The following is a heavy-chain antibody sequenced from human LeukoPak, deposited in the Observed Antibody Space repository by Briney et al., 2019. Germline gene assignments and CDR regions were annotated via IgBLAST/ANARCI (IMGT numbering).Heavy chain of an antibody. CDR1: GFTFSSYA. Sequence: GGSLRLSCAASGFTFSSYAMSWVRQAPGKGLEWVSAISGSGGSTYYADSVKGRFTISRDNSQNTLHLQMNSLRAEDTAVYYCAKDGEFWSGYYTNWFDPWGQGTLVTVSS. CDR2: ISGSGGST. CDR3: AKDGEFWSGYYTNWFDP. V-gene: IGHV3-23*01. D-gene: IGHD3-3*01. J-gene: IGHJ5*02.